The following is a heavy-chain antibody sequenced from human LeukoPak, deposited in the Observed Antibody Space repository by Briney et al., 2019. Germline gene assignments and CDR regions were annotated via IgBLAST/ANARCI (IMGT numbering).Heavy chain of an antibody. CDR3: ARGRPHGSDY. D-gene: IGHD2-15*01. Sequence: GGSLRLPCAASGFSFGSYWMNWVRQAPGKGLVWVSRISSDGSSTNYADSVKGRFTISRDNAKNTLYLQMNSLRVEDTAVYYCARGRPHGSDYWGQGTLVTVSS. CDR1: GFSFGSYW. CDR2: ISSDGSST. V-gene: IGHV3-74*01. J-gene: IGHJ4*02.